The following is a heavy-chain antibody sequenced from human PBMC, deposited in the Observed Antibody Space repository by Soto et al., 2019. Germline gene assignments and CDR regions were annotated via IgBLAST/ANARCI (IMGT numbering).Heavy chain of an antibody. CDR1: GGSISSSAYS. V-gene: IGHV4-30-2*01. Sequence: QLQLQESGSGLVKPSQTLSLTCVVSGGSISSSAYSWSWIRQPPGKGLEWVGYIYDSGSPYYNPSLKSRVTLSVDSSKTQFALRLSSVTAADTAVYYCARVNLLWFVEDYWGQGTLVTVSS. CDR3: ARVNLLWFVEDY. CDR2: IYDSGSP. J-gene: IGHJ4*02. D-gene: IGHD3-10*01.